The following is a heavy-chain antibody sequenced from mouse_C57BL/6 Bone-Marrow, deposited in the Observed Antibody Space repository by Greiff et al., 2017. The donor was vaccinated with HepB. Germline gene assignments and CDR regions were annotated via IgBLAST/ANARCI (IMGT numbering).Heavy chain of an antibody. CDR1: GFTFSSYA. V-gene: IGHV5-4*01. CDR3: ARDRGWLAFAD. CDR2: ISHGGSYT. J-gene: IGHJ3*01. D-gene: IGHD2-3*01. Sequence: DVMLVESGGGLVKPGGSLKLSCAASGFTFSSYAMPWVRQTPEKRLEWVATISHGGSYTYYPHNVKGRFTISRDNAKNMLYLQMSHLKSEDTAVYYCARDRGWLAFADWGQVALVTVST.